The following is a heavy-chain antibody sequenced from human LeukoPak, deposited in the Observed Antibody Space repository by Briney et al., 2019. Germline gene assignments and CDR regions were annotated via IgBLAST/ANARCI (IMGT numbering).Heavy chain of an antibody. Sequence: GESLQISCKGSGYRFTSYWIGWVRQLPGKGLEWMGIIYPGDSDTRYSPSFQGQVTISADKSISTAYLQWSSLKASDTAMYYCATRSLRGWDYYYYGMDVWGQGTTVTVSS. D-gene: IGHD1-14*01. CDR3: ATRSLRGWDYYYYGMDV. CDR2: IYPGDSDT. J-gene: IGHJ6*02. CDR1: GYRFTSYW. V-gene: IGHV5-51*01.